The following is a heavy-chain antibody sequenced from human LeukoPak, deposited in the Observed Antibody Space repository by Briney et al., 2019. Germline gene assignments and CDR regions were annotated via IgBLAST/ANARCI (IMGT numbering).Heavy chain of an antibody. CDR3: ARGANPGLHRLWQWLVLGYFDY. CDR2: MNPNSGNT. Sequence: GASVKVSCKASGYTFTSYDINWVRQATGQGLEWMGWMNPNSGNTGYAQKFQGRVTMTRNTSISTAYMELRSLRSDDTAVYYCARGANPGLHRLWQWLVLGYFDYWGQGTLVTVSS. D-gene: IGHD6-19*01. CDR1: GYTFTSYD. V-gene: IGHV1-8*01. J-gene: IGHJ4*02.